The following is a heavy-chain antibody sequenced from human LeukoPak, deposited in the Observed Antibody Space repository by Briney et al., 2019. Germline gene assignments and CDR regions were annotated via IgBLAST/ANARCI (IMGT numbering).Heavy chain of an antibody. CDR1: GGSIGSGSYY. CDR3: ARAGALAAAGTFVFDI. Sequence: SETLSLTCTVSGGSIGSGSYYWSWIRQTPGKGLEWIGYIYDFGNTDYNPSLKSRVTISIDRSKNEFSLKLYSVTAADTAVYSCARAGALAAAGTFVFDIWGQGTMVAVSS. V-gene: IGHV4-30-2*01. J-gene: IGHJ3*02. D-gene: IGHD6-13*01. CDR2: IYDFGNT.